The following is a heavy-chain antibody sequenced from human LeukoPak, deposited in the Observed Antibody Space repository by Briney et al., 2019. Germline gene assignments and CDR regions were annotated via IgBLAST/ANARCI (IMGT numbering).Heavy chain of an antibody. J-gene: IGHJ4*02. Sequence: GASVKVSCKASGGTFSSYAISWVRQAPGQGLEWMGRIIPILGIANYAQKFQGRVTITADKSTSTAYMELRSLRSDDTAVYYCARVSLSAGSCDYWGQGTLVTVSS. CDR3: ARVSLSAGSCDY. CDR2: IIPILGIA. CDR1: GGTFSSYA. V-gene: IGHV1-69*04. D-gene: IGHD6-13*01.